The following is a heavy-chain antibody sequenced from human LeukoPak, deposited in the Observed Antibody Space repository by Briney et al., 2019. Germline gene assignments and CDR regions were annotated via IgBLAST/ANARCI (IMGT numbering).Heavy chain of an antibody. Sequence: GGSLRLSCAASGFTFSDHYMDWVRQAPGPGLEWVGHTGNKANSYTTEYAAPVKGRFTISRDDSKNSLYLQMNSLKTEDTAVYYCARVMIGPAHEDGWWYFDLWGRGTLVTVSS. CDR3: ARVMIGPAHEDGWWYFDL. CDR1: GFTFSDHY. CDR2: TGNKANSYTT. V-gene: IGHV3-72*01. J-gene: IGHJ2*01. D-gene: IGHD2-21*01.